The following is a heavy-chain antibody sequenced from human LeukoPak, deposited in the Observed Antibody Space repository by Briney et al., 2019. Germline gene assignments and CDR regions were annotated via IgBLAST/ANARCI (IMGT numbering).Heavy chain of an antibody. CDR2: IIPILGIA. J-gene: IGHJ5*02. V-gene: IGHV1-69*02. CDR3: APRITGTINWFDP. D-gene: IGHD1-20*01. CDR1: GGTFSSYT. Sequence: GASVKVSCKASGGTFSSYTISWVRQAPGQGLEWMGRIIPILGIANYAQKFQGRITITADKSTSTAYMELSSLRSEDTAVYYCAPRITGTINWFDPWGQGTLVTVSS.